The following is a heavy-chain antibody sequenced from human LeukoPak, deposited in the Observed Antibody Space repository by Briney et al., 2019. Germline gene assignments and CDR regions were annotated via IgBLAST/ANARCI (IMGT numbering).Heavy chain of an antibody. J-gene: IGHJ4*02. D-gene: IGHD3-10*01. V-gene: IGHV1-2*02. CDR2: INPNRGGT. CDR3: ARSSYYYGSGSYDGY. CDR1: GYSFTGYY. Sequence: GASVKVSCKASGYSFTGYYMHWVRQAPGQGLEWMGWINPNRGGTKYAQKFEGRVTITRDTSITTAYMELSGLRSDDTAVYYCARSSYYYGSGSYDGYWGQGTLVTVSS.